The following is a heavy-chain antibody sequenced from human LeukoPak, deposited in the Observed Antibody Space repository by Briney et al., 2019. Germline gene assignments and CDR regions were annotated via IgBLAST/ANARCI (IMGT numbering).Heavy chain of an antibody. Sequence: SETLSLTCTASGGSISSYYWSWIRQPPGKGLEWIGYIYYSGSTNYNPSLKSRVTISVDTSKNQFSLKLSSVTAADTAVYYCARLGWTAVGNYWGQGTLVTVSS. CDR1: GGSISSYY. D-gene: IGHD5-18*01. V-gene: IGHV4-59*01. J-gene: IGHJ4*02. CDR3: ARLGWTAVGNY. CDR2: IYYSGST.